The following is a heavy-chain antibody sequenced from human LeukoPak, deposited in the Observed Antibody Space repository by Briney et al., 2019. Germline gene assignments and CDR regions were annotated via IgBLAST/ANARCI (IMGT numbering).Heavy chain of an antibody. J-gene: IGHJ4*02. CDR2: IKEDGSAT. D-gene: IGHD1-1*01. Sequence: GGSLRVSCAASGFTFSTYWMTWVRQAPGKGPEWVANIKEDGSATYYVDSVKGRFTISRDNAKKSLYLQMNSLRAEDTAVYYCARDSPGYLAYDSWGQGTLVTVSS. CDR3: ARDSPGYLAYDS. V-gene: IGHV3-7*04. CDR1: GFTFSTYW.